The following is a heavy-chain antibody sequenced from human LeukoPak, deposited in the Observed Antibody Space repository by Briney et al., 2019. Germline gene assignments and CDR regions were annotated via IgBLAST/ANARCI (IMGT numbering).Heavy chain of an antibody. V-gene: IGHV4-4*02. CDR1: GASISNSNW. CDR2: IYHTGIT. D-gene: IGHD3-22*01. J-gene: IGHJ3*02. Sequence: SETLSLTCAVSGASISNSNWLSWVRQPPGKGLEWIAEIYHTGITNYNPSLKSRVTISVDKSKNQFSLKLSSVTAADTAVYYCAREPKSYYDSSGYHGTDAFDIWGPGTMVTVSS. CDR3: AREPKSYYDSSGYHGTDAFDI.